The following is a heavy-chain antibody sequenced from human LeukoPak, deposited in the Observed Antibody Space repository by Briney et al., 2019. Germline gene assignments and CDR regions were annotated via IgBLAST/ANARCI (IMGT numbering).Heavy chain of an antibody. CDR3: ASIVVVAADAKNDY. J-gene: IGHJ4*02. V-gene: IGHV3-30*02. CDR1: GFTFSSYG. Sequence: GGSLRLSCAASGFTFSSYGMHWVRQAPGKGLESVAFIRYDGSNKYYADSVKGRFTISRDNSKNTLYLQMNSLRAEDTAVYYCASIVVVAADAKNDYWGQGTLVTVSS. D-gene: IGHD2-15*01. CDR2: IRYDGSNK.